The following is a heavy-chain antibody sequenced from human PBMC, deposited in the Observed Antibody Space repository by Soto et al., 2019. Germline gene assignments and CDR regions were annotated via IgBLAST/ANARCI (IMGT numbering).Heavy chain of an antibody. CDR2: MQPSTGRT. CDR3: ARGVSAGVEY. J-gene: IGHJ4*02. CDR1: GYSFTSLD. Sequence: QVQLVQSGAEVREPGASVKVSCKASGYSFTSLDINWVRQTAGQGLEWMGWMQPSTGRTGYAQKFQGRVTMTRDTSINTAYMELTTLEADDTAFYYCARGVSAGVEYWGQGTLVTVSS. D-gene: IGHD1-26*01. V-gene: IGHV1-8*01.